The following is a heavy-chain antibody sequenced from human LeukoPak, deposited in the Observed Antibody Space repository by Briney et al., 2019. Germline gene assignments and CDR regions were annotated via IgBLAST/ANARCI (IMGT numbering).Heavy chain of an antibody. Sequence: PSETLSLTCTVSGGSISSYYWSWIRQPPGKGLEWIGYIYYSGSTNYNPSLKSRVTISVDTSKNQFSPKLSSVTAADTAVYYCARDLRRRGFDYWGQGTLVTVSS. CDR1: GGSISSYY. V-gene: IGHV4-59*01. CDR3: ARDLRRRGFDY. D-gene: IGHD3-10*01. CDR2: IYYSGST. J-gene: IGHJ4*02.